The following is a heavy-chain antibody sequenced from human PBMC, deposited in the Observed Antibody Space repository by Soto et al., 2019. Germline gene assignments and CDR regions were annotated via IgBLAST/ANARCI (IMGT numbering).Heavy chain of an antibody. D-gene: IGHD5-12*01. V-gene: IGHV4-34*01. J-gene: IGHJ4*02. CDR3: ARGQEGVVATH. Sequence: QVQLQQWGAGLLKPSETLSLNCAVNGGSLSGYYWSWIRQPPGKGLEWIGEIKDGGRTNYSPSLTSRATISSDTSNNQFSLRLYSVTAADTGVYYRARGQEGVVATHWDQGTLVTVSS. CDR1: GGSLSGYY. CDR2: IKDGGRT.